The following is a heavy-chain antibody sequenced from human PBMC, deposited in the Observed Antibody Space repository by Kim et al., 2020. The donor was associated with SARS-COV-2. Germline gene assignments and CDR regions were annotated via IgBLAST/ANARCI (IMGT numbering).Heavy chain of an antibody. CDR1: GFTFSSYA. V-gene: IGHV3-30*04. Sequence: GGSLRLSCAASGFTFSSYAMHWVRQAPGKGLEWVAVISYDGSNKYYADSVKGRFTISRDNSKNTLYLQMNSLRAEDTAVYYCARDTDDSSGYYLDYWGQG. D-gene: IGHD3-22*01. CDR2: ISYDGSNK. CDR3: ARDTDDSSGYYLDY. J-gene: IGHJ4*02.